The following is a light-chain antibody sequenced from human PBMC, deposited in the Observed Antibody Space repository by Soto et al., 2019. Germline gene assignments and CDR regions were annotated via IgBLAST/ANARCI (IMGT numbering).Light chain of an antibody. CDR3: QQSFSSPRT. V-gene: IGKV1-39*01. J-gene: IGKJ1*01. Sequence: DIQMTQSPSSLSASIGDRVTITCRASQNINTYLSWYQQKPGKAPRFLIYTASSSQSGVSSRFSVSGSGADLTLTINSLQPEDFATYYCQQSFSSPRTVGQGTKVDIK. CDR2: TAS. CDR1: QNINTY.